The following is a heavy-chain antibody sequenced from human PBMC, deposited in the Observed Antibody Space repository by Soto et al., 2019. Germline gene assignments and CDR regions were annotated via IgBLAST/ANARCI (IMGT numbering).Heavy chain of an antibody. CDR1: GFTFSNYD. CDR3: ARRNDMDA. CDR2: ITRSSSTK. J-gene: IGHJ6*02. V-gene: IGHV3-48*02. Sequence: GGSLRLSCVASGFTFSNYDINWVRQPPGKGLEWLSYITRSSSTKYFADSVKGRFTSSRDNAKNSLYLQMNSLRDEDTAVYYSARRNDMDAWGHGPTVTV.